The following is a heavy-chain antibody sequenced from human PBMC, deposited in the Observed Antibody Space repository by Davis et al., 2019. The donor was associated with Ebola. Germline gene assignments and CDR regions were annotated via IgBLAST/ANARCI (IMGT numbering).Heavy chain of an antibody. Sequence: HTGGSLRLSCAASGFTFSSYWMHWVRQAPGKGLVWVSRINSDGSSTSYADSVKGRFTISRDNAKNSLYLQMNSLRAEDTAVYYCARRYDDRSLVVYYYGMDVWGQGTTVTVSS. J-gene: IGHJ6*02. V-gene: IGHV3-74*01. CDR3: ARRYDDRSLVVYYYGMDV. CDR2: INSDGSST. D-gene: IGHD2-21*01. CDR1: GFTFSSYW.